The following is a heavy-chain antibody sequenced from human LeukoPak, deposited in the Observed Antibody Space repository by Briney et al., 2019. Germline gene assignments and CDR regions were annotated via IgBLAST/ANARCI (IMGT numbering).Heavy chain of an antibody. CDR3: ARDLPGYSYRGRDAFDI. J-gene: IGHJ3*02. D-gene: IGHD5-18*01. CDR2: ISWNSGSI. CDR1: GFTFDDYA. Sequence: GGSLRLSCAASGFTFDDYAMHWVRQAPGKGLEWVSGISWNSGSIGYADSVKGRFTISRDNAKNSLYLQMNSLRAEDTAVYYCARDLPGYSYRGRDAFDIWGQGTMVTVSS. V-gene: IGHV3-9*01.